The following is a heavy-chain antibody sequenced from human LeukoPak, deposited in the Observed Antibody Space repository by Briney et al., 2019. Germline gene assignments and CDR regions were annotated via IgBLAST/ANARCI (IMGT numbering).Heavy chain of an antibody. J-gene: IGHJ4*02. CDR1: GFTVSSNY. D-gene: IGHD3-22*01. Sequence: GGSLRPSCAASGFTVSSNYMSWVRQAPGKGLEWVSVIYSGGSTYYADSVKGRFTISRDNSKNTLYLQMNSLRAEDTAVYYCASDSSGYYYYWGQGTLVTVSS. CDR3: ASDSSGYYYY. CDR2: IYSGGST. V-gene: IGHV3-66*01.